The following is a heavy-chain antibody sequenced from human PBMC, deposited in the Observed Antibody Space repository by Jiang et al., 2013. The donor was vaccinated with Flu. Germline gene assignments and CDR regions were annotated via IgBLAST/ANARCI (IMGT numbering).Heavy chain of an antibody. V-gene: IGHV1-69*01. CDR3: ARDPAGENWFDP. Sequence: SGAEVKKPGSSVKVSCKASGGIFSTYVITWVRQAPGQGLEWMGGFIPLFGTTHYAQEFQGRVTITADESTSTAYMELTSLTSEDTAVYYCARDPAGENWFDPWGQGTLVTVSS. J-gene: IGHJ5*02. D-gene: IGHD1-14*01. CDR1: GGIFSTYV. CDR2: FIPLFGTT.